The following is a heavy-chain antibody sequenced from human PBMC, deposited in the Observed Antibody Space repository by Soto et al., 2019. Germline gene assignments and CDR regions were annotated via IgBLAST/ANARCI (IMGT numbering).Heavy chain of an antibody. CDR2: IRSKAYGGTT. Sequence: SLRLSCAASGFPFGEYGMGWFRQSPGKVPEWVGFIRSKAYGGTTEYAASVKGRFTISRDDSKSIVYLQMNSLKTDDTAVYHCTRHQRYYYGSAYFDYWGQGTLVTVSS. D-gene: IGHD3-10*01. CDR3: TRHQRYYYGSAYFDY. V-gene: IGHV3-49*03. CDR1: GFPFGEYG. J-gene: IGHJ4*02.